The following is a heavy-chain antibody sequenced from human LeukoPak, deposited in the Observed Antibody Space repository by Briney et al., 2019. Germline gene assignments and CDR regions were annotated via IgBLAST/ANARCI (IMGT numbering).Heavy chain of an antibody. D-gene: IGHD1-26*01. V-gene: IGHV1-24*01. CDR3: ATDVLFSGSYRRFDY. Sequence: ASVKVSCKVSGYTLTELSMHWVRQAPGKGLEWMGGFDPEDGEIIYAQKFQGRVTMTEDTSTDTAYMELSSLRSEDTAVYYCATDVLFSGSYRRFDYWGQGTLVTVSS. CDR1: GYTLTELS. CDR2: FDPEDGEI. J-gene: IGHJ4*02.